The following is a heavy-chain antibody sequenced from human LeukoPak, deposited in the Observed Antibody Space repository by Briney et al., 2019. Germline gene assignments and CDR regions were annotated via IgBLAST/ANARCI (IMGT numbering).Heavy chain of an antibody. J-gene: IGHJ4*02. CDR3: ARGTFGSSGYYLFDY. CDR1: GGSISTNY. D-gene: IGHD3-22*01. Sequence: SETLSLTCTVSGGSISTNYWSGIRQPAGKGLEWIGRIYNSGNTNYSPSLESRVTMSADTSKNQFSLKLSSVTAADTAVYYCARGTFGSSGYYLFDYWGQGTLVTVSS. CDR2: IYNSGNT. V-gene: IGHV4-4*07.